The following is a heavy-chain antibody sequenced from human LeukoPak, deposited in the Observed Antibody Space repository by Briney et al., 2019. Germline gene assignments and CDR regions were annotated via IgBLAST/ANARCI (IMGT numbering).Heavy chain of an antibody. CDR2: INPSGGST. Sequence: ASVKVSCKASGYTFTSYYMHWARQAPGEGLEWMGVINPSGGSTSYAQKFQGRVTMARDMSTSTVYMELSSLRSEDTAVYYCARVAAEVVGVPGAIGFGWLRRDYYYMDVWGKGTTVTVSS. J-gene: IGHJ6*03. D-gene: IGHD2-2*02. CDR1: GYTFTSYY. V-gene: IGHV1-46*01. CDR3: ARVAAEVVGVPGAIGFGWLRRDYYYMDV.